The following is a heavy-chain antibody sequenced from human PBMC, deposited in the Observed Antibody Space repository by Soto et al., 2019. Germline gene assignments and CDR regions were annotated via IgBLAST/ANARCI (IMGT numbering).Heavy chain of an antibody. Sequence: EVQLVESGGGLVQPGGSLRLSCAASGFTFSSYSMNWVRQAPGKGLEWVSYISSSSSTIYYADSVKGRFTISRDNAKNSLYLQMNSLRDEDTAVYYCARDGLRYFDWDLYYGMDVWGQGTTVTVSS. CDR3: ARDGLRYFDWDLYYGMDV. J-gene: IGHJ6*02. CDR1: GFTFSSYS. V-gene: IGHV3-48*02. CDR2: ISSSSSTI. D-gene: IGHD3-9*01.